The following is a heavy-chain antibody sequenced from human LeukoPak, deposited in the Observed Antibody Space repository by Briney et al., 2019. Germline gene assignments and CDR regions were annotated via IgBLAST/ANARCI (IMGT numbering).Heavy chain of an antibody. D-gene: IGHD6-13*01. Sequence: PSETLSLTCTVSGGSISSYYWSWIRQPAGKGLEWIGRIYASGGANYNPSLKSRVTMSADTSKNQLSLKVSSVTAADTAVYYCAREFSSVASAGTDYWGQGTLVTVSS. CDR2: IYASGGA. J-gene: IGHJ4*02. CDR1: GGSISSYY. V-gene: IGHV4-4*07. CDR3: AREFSSVASAGTDY.